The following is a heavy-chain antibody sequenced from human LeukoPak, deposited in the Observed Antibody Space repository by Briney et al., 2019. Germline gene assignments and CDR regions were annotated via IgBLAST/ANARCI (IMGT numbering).Heavy chain of an antibody. CDR1: GFTFSSYG. V-gene: IGHV3-33*01. Sequence: GRSLRLSSAASGFTFSSYGMHWVRQAPGKGLEWVAVIWYDGSNKYYADSVKGRFTISRDNSKNTLYLQMNSLRAEDTAVYYCARDVRYFDWLSLVDYWGQGTLVTVSS. D-gene: IGHD3-9*01. J-gene: IGHJ4*02. CDR3: ARDVRYFDWLSLVDY. CDR2: IWYDGSNK.